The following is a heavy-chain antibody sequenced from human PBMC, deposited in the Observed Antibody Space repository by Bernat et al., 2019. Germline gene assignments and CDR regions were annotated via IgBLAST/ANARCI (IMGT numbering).Heavy chain of an antibody. CDR2: ISSSSSTI. CDR3: ARDIRAATYPFTGTNDY. Sequence: EVQLVESGGGLVQPGESLRLSCAASGFTFSSYSMNWVRQAPGKGLEWVSYISSSSSTIYYADSVKGRFTISRDNAKNSLYLQMNSLRAEDTAVYYCARDIRAATYPFTGTNDYWGQGTLVTVSS. V-gene: IGHV3-48*01. D-gene: IGHD2-15*01. CDR1: GFTFSSYS. J-gene: IGHJ4*02.